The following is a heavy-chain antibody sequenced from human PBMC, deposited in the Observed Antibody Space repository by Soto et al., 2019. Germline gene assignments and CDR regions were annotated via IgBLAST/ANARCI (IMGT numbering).Heavy chain of an antibody. CDR1: AGAMNLGGDY. D-gene: IGHD5-12*01. V-gene: IGHV4-39*01. J-gene: IGHJ4*02. Sequence: SETLSLTCTDSAGAMNLGGDYWVWIRQPPGRGLEWVATIYYSGTTYYNPSLKSRLTISLDTSRNQFSLDLTSVTAADTAVYYCARLAYSHYSTWGQGTLVTVSS. CDR2: IYYSGTT. CDR3: ARLAYSHYST.